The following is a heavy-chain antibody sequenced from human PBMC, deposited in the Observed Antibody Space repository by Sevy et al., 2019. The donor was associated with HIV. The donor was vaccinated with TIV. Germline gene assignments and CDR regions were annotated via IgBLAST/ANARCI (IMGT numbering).Heavy chain of an antibody. CDR3: ARDPNCGGDCYFDY. CDR2: TYYRCRWYN. V-gene: IGHV6-1*01. D-gene: IGHD2-21*01. Sequence: SQTLSLTCAISGDSVSSNRAGWNWIRQSPSRGLEWLGRTYYRCRWYNDYAVSLKGRITINPDTAKNQFSLQLKSVTPEDTAVYYCARDPNCGGDCYFDYWGQGVLVTVSS. CDR1: GDSVSSNRAG. J-gene: IGHJ4*02.